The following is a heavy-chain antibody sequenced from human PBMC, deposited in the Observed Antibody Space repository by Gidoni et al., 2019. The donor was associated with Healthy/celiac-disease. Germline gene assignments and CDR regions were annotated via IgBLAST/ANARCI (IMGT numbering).Heavy chain of an antibody. CDR3: AKSFTIFGVAPFDY. V-gene: IGHV3-23*01. J-gene: IGHJ4*02. D-gene: IGHD3-3*01. Sequence: TISRDNSKNTLYLQMNSLRAEDTAVYYCAKSFTIFGVAPFDYWGQGTLVTVSS.